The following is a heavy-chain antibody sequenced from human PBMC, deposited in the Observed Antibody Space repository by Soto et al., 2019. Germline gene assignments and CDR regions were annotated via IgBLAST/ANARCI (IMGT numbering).Heavy chain of an antibody. J-gene: IGHJ4*02. Sequence: QVQLVQSGAEVKKPGASVKVSCKSSGYTLNTYYLPWVRQAPGQGLAWMGRNHPSGGGSTSVQKFLGRSPMTRDTSTRTVFMELSSLRSADTAVYYCARGGHIAVVTDSFDYWGQGTLVTVSS. CDR3: ARGGHIAVVTDSFDY. CDR2: NHPSGGGS. CDR1: GYTLNTYY. D-gene: IGHD2-21*02. V-gene: IGHV1-46*02.